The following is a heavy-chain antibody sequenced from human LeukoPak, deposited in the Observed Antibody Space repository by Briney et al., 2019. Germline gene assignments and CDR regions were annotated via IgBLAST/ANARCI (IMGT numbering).Heavy chain of an antibody. CDR2: IYYSGST. J-gene: IGHJ4*02. CDR1: GGSISSGDYY. Sequence: SQTLSLTCTVSGGSISSGDYYWSWIRQPPGKGLEWIGYIYYSGSTYYNPSLKSRVTISVDTSKNQFSLKLSSVTAADTAVYYCARGIRYSSSWSFDYWGQGTLVTVSS. D-gene: IGHD6-13*01. V-gene: IGHV4-30-4*01. CDR3: ARGIRYSSSWSFDY.